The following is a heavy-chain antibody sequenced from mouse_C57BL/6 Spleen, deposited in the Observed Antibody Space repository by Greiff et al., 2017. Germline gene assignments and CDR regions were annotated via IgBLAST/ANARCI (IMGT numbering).Heavy chain of an antibody. J-gene: IGHJ4*01. Sequence: QVQLQQSGPGLVQPSQSLSITCTVSGFSLTSYGVHWVRQSPGKGLEWLGVIWRGGSTDYNAAFMSRLSITKDNSKSQVFFKMNSLQADDTAIYYCAKTIYYDYNYYDMDDWGQGTSVTVSS. D-gene: IGHD2-4*01. CDR2: IWRGGST. CDR1: GFSLTSYG. CDR3: AKTIYYDYNYYDMDD. V-gene: IGHV2-5*01.